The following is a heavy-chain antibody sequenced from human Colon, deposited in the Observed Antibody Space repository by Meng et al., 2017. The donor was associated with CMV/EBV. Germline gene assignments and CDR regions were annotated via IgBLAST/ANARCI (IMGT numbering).Heavy chain of an antibody. CDR1: GCLFHVYR. D-gene: IGHD1-26*01. CDR3: VRDGVGATTFYGYFDY. Sequence: SGCLFHVYRRHWVRQAPGKGLEWLAIIRHDVSNIHYADSVKGRFTISRDNSKHTLYLEMESLRGEDTAVYYCVRDGVGATTFYGYFDYWGQGALVTVSS. J-gene: IGHJ4*02. CDR2: IRHDVSNI. V-gene: IGHV3-33*04.